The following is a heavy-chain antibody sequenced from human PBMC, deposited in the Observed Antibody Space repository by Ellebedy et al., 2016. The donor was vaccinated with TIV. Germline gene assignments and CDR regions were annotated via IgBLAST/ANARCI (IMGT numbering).Heavy chain of an antibody. V-gene: IGHV3-23*01. D-gene: IGHD1-26*01. J-gene: IGHJ3*02. CDR1: GFTFSNYV. CDR2: ISAGGGAT. Sequence: GESLKISCAASGFTFSNYVMSWVRQAPGKGLEWVSTISAGGGATYYADSVKGRFNISRDNSENTLYLQMNSLRAEDTAVYYCARESFVDVGYDAFDIWGQGTMLTVSS. CDR3: ARESFVDVGYDAFDI.